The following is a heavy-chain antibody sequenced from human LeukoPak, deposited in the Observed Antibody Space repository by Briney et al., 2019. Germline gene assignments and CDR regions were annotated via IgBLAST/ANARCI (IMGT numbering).Heavy chain of an antibody. CDR1: GGTFSSYA. Sequence: SVKVSCKASGGTFSSYAISWVRQAPGQGLEWMGGIIPIFGTANYAQKFQGRVTITADESTSTAYMELSSLRSEDTAVYYCARGFGGYYYDSSGWFDYWGQGTLVTVSS. J-gene: IGHJ4*02. V-gene: IGHV1-69*01. D-gene: IGHD3-22*01. CDR3: ARGFGGYYYDSSGWFDY. CDR2: IIPIFGTA.